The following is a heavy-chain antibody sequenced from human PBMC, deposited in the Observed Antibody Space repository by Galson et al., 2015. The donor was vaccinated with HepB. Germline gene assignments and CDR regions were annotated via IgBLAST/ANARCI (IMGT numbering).Heavy chain of an antibody. J-gene: IGHJ4*02. D-gene: IGHD6-13*01. V-gene: IGHV3-73*01. Sequence: SLRLSCAASGFTFSGSPNHWVRQASAKGPEWGGRISSKASDYATTPAPSLKGRFTISRDDSRNTACFHMKSLKTEDTAVYYCLRLGDLSGYSSSWGKGTLVTVSS. CDR1: GFTFSGSP. CDR3: LRLGDLSGYSSS. CDR2: ISSKASDYAT.